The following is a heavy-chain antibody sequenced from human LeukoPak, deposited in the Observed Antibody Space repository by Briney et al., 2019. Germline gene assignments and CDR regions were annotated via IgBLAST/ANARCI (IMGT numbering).Heavy chain of an antibody. Sequence: GGSLRLSCAASGFTFSDYYMTWIRQAPGKGLEWVSYISGVADSIYYGDSVKGRFTISRDNAKKSVYLQMNSLRADDTAVYYCARGGALGMDVWAKGPRSPSP. D-gene: IGHD1-26*01. CDR1: GFTFSDYY. V-gene: IGHV3-11*01. CDR2: ISGVADSI. J-gene: IGHJ6*02. CDR3: ARGGALGMDV.